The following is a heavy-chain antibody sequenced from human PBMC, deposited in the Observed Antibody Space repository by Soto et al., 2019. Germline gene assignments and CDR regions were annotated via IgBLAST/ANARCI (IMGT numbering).Heavy chain of an antibody. CDR1: GGTFNNYA. D-gene: IGHD5-12*01. J-gene: IGHJ4*02. CDR2: IIPIIGTA. Sequence: QVQLVQSGAEVKKPGSSVKVSCKASGGTFNNYAISWVRQAPGQGLEWMGGIIPIIGTADYAHKFQGRLAISADESTGTTFMELSSLRSEDTALYYCARGGVDVVATSALDYWGQETLVTVSS. CDR3: ARGGVDVVATSALDY. V-gene: IGHV1-69*01.